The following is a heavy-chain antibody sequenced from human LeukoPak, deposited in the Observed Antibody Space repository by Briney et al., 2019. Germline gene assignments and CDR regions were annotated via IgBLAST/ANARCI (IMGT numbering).Heavy chain of an antibody. CDR3: ARFSFEDARFGGYYYYYYMDV. Sequence: GASVKVSCKASGGTFSSYAISWVRQAPGQGLEWMGGIIPIFGTANYAQKFQGRVTITADKSTSTAYMELSSLRSEDTAVYYCARFSFEDARFGGYYYYYYMDVWGKGTTVTVSS. J-gene: IGHJ6*03. CDR1: GGTFSSYA. D-gene: IGHD3-10*01. CDR2: IIPIFGTA. V-gene: IGHV1-69*06.